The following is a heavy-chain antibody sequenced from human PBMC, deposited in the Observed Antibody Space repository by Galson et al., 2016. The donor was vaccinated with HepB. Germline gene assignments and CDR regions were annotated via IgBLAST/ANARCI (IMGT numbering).Heavy chain of an antibody. V-gene: IGHV3-7*04. D-gene: IGHD6-13*01. CDR3: TRTISATAGID. Sequence: SLRLSCAASGFTFSSYWMSWVRQAPGKGLEWLANIKRDGSEKYYVDSVRGRSTISRDNAMNSLYLHMSSLRAEDTALYYCTRTISATAGIDWGQGTLVTVSS. CDR1: GFTFSSYW. CDR2: IKRDGSEK. J-gene: IGHJ4*02.